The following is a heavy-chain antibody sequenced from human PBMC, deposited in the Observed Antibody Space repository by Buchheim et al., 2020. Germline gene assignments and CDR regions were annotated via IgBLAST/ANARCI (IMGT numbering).Heavy chain of an antibody. Sequence: QVQLVQSGSELKKPGASVKVSCKASGYTFTSYAMNWVRQAPGQGLEWMGRINPNSGGTNYAQKFQGRVTMTRDTSISTAYMELSRLRSDDTAVYYCARAYCSGGSCWISPDYWGQGTL. CDR3: ARAYCSGGSCWISPDY. CDR2: INPNSGGT. V-gene: IGHV1-2*06. CDR1: GYTFTSYA. J-gene: IGHJ4*02. D-gene: IGHD2-15*01.